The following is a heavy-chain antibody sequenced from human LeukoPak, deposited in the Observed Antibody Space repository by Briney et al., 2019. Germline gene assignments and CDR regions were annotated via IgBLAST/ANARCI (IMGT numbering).Heavy chain of an antibody. J-gene: IGHJ3*02. CDR1: GGSFSGYY. CDR2: INHSGST. Sequence: SETLSLTCAVYGGSFSGYYWSWIRQHPGNGLEWIGEINHSGSTNYNPSLKSRVTISVDTSKNQFSLKLSSVTAADTAVYYCARSIYYYGSGSYYIKAAFDIWGQGTMVTVSS. D-gene: IGHD3-10*01. V-gene: IGHV4-34*01. CDR3: ARSIYYYGSGSYYIKAAFDI.